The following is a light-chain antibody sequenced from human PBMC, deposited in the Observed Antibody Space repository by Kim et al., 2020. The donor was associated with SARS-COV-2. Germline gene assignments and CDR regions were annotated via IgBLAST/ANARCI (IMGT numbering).Light chain of an antibody. CDR3: AAWDDRLNGPWV. CDR1: RSNTGSNT. V-gene: IGLV1-44*01. Sequence: QRVTISCSGSRSNTGSNTVNWYQHLPGTAPKLLIYGDDQRPSGVPDRFSASKSGTSASLAISGLQSEDEGDYYCAAWDDRLNGPWVFGGGTKLTVL. J-gene: IGLJ3*02. CDR2: GDD.